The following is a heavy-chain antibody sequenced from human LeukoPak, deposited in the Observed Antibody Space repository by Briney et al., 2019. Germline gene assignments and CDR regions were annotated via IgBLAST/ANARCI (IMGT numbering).Heavy chain of an antibody. V-gene: IGHV1-18*04. D-gene: IGHD6-13*01. J-gene: IGHJ4*02. Sequence: ASVKVSCKASGYTFTGYYMHWVRQAPGQGLEWMGWISAYNGNTNYAQKFQGRVTMTTDTSTSTAYMELRSLRSDDTAVYYCASGGWLGNWQQLPFDYWGQGTLVTVSS. CDR2: ISAYNGNT. CDR3: ASGGWLGNWQQLPFDY. CDR1: GYTFTGYY.